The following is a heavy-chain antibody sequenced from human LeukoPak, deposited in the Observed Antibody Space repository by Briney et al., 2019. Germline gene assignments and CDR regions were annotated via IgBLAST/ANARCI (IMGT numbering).Heavy chain of an antibody. Sequence: ASVKVSCKASGYTFTGYYMHWVRQAPGQGLEWMGIINPSGGSTSYAQKFQGRVTMTRDMSTSTVYMELSSLRSEDTAVYYCARALSRYSSGWYGNDAFDIWGQGTMVTVSS. CDR1: GYTFTGYY. V-gene: IGHV1-46*01. CDR2: INPSGGST. CDR3: ARALSRYSSGWYGNDAFDI. D-gene: IGHD6-19*01. J-gene: IGHJ3*02.